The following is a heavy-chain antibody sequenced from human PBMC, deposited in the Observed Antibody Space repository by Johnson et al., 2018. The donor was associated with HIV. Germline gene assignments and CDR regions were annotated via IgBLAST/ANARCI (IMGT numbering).Heavy chain of an antibody. CDR2: IRYDGSNK. D-gene: IGHD1-26*01. CDR1: GFTFSSYG. J-gene: IGHJ3*02. V-gene: IGHV3-30*02. Sequence: QVQLVESGGGVVQPGGSLRLSCAASGFTFSSYGMHWVRQAPGKGLEWVALIRYDGSNKYYADSVKGRFTISRDSSKNTLYLQVNSLRAEDTAVYYCARVRAGRENAFDIWGQGTMVTVSS. CDR3: ARVRAGRENAFDI.